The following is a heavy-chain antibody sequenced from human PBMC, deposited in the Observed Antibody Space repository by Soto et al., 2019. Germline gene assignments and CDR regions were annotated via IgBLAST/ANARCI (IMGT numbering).Heavy chain of an antibody. D-gene: IGHD2-21*02. Sequence: QVQLVQSGAEVKQPGASVKVSCKASGYTFSTYGVSWVRQAPGQGLEWRGWISGYDGDTNYAQKIRGRVTMTTDTSMSTASMELRSLRSDDTAFYYCLRDLEYCGVYCYEYVFDIWGQGKMV. J-gene: IGHJ3*02. V-gene: IGHV1-18*01. CDR1: GYTFSTYG. CDR2: ISGYDGDT. CDR3: LRDLEYCGVYCYEYVFDI.